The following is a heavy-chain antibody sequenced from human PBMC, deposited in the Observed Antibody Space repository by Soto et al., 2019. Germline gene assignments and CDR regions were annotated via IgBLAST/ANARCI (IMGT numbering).Heavy chain of an antibody. J-gene: IGHJ4*02. D-gene: IGHD3-16*01. V-gene: IGHV4-30-4*01. CDR3: AREGGESSDGLYYFDS. CDR2: IYYSGNT. Sequence: QVQLQESGPGLVKPSQTLSLTCTVSGGSTSSDNYWSWIRQPPGKGLAWIGHIYYSGNTDYNPSLKSRLARSIDTSKNQFYLKLSSVTAADTAVYFCAREGGESSDGLYYFDSWGQGSLVTVSS. CDR1: GGSTSSDNY.